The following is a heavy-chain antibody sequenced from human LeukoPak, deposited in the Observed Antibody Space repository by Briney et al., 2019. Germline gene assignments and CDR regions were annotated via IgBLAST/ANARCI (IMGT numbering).Heavy chain of an antibody. Sequence: SETLSLTCAVYGGSFSGYSWTWIRQPPGKGLEWIGEINHGGSTNYNPSLKGRVTISVDTSKNQFSLNLNSVTAADTAVYYCARGRYCGSTSCPPGPYWGQGTLVTVSS. J-gene: IGHJ4*02. D-gene: IGHD2-2*01. CDR3: ARGRYCGSTSCPPGPY. CDR2: INHGGST. CDR1: GGSFSGYS. V-gene: IGHV4-34*01.